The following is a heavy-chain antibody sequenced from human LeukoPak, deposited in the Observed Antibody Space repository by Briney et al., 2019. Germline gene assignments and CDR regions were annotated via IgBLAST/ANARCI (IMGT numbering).Heavy chain of an antibody. Sequence: SETLSLTCTVFGGSISSYYWSWIRQPPGKGLEWIGYIHYSGSTTYNPSLKSRVIISVDTSKNQFSLKVSSVTAADTAVYYCAREFGDYYMDVWGKGTTVTVSS. D-gene: IGHD3-10*01. CDR1: GGSISSYY. V-gene: IGHV4-59*01. CDR3: AREFGDYYMDV. J-gene: IGHJ6*03. CDR2: IHYSGST.